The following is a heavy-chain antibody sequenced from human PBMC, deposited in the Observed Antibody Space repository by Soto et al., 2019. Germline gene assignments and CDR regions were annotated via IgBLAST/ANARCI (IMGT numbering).Heavy chain of an antibody. V-gene: IGHV3-23*01. D-gene: IGHD6-13*01. J-gene: IGHJ3*02. CDR3: AKDSQRYLYSSNIGAFDI. CDR1: GFTFSSYA. Sequence: GGSLRLSCAASGFTFSSYAMSWVRQAPGKGLEWVSTISGSGGTTYYADSVKGRFTISRENSKNTLYRQMNSLRAEETAVYYCAKDSQRYLYSSNIGAFDIWGQGTMVTVSS. CDR2: ISGSGGTT.